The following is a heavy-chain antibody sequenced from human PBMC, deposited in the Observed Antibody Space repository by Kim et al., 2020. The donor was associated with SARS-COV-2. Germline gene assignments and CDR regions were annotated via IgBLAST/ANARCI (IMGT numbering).Heavy chain of an antibody. V-gene: IGHV1-46*01. CDR3: VLYCSGGSCYGGAMDV. J-gene: IGHJ6*02. CDR1: GYTFTSYY. Sequence: ASVKVSCKASGYTFTSYYMHWVRQAPGQGLEWMGIINPSGGSTSYAQKFQGRVTMTRDTSTSTVYMELSSLRSEDTAVYYCVLYCSGGSCYGGAMDVWGQGTPVTVSS. CDR2: INPSGGST. D-gene: IGHD2-15*01.